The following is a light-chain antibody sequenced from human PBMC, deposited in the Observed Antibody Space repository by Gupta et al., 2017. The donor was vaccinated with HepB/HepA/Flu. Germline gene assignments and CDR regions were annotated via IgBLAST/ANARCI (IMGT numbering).Light chain of an antibody. CDR1: ESVRSRY. V-gene: IGKV3D-20*01. J-gene: IGKJ4*01. CDR2: DAS. Sequence: DIVLTQSPATLSLSPGERATLSRGASESVRSRYLAWYQQKPGLAPRLLMYDASKRATGIPDRFSGSGSGTDFTLTISRLEPEDFAVYYCQQYASSPPTFGGGTKVEIK. CDR3: QQYASSPPT.